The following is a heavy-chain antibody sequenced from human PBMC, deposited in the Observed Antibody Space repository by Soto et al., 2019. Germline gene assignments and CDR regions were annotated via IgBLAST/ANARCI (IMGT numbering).Heavy chain of an antibody. Sequence: ASVKVSCKASGYTFTSYDINWVRQATGQGLEWMGWMNPNSGNTGYAQKFQGRVTMIRNTSISTAYMELSSLRSEDTAVYYCARGRELYDILTGYSLGEYYYYMAVWGKGTTVTVSS. J-gene: IGHJ6*03. CDR3: ARGRELYDILTGYSLGEYYYYMAV. V-gene: IGHV1-8*01. CDR2: MNPNSGNT. D-gene: IGHD3-9*01. CDR1: GYTFTSYD.